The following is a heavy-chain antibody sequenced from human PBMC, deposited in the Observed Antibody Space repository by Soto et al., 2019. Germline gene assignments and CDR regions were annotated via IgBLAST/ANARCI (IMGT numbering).Heavy chain of an antibody. J-gene: IGHJ6*02. CDR2: ISTYNDNT. V-gene: IGHV1-18*01. D-gene: IGHD5-12*01. Sequence: QAHLEQSGIEVKKPGASVKVTCKASGYTFHSFGISWVRQAPGQGLEWMGWISTYNDNTNYAQKFRGRVAMATDMSTSTASMELRSLTPDDTAVSYCARRRNSGYHTHFYFGMDVWGQGTTIIVSS. CDR3: ARRRNSGYHTHFYFGMDV. CDR1: GYTFHSFG.